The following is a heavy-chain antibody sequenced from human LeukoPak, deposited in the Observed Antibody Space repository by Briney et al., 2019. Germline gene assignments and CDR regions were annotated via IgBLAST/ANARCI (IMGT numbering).Heavy chain of an antibody. V-gene: IGHV4-31*03. D-gene: IGHD6-13*01. CDR2: IYYSGST. CDR3: ARLYSSSWYWFDP. J-gene: IGHJ5*02. Sequence: SETLSLTCTVSGGSISSSSYYWGWIRQHPGKGLEWIGYIYYSGSTYYNPSLKSRVTISVDTSKNQFSLKLSSVTAADTAVYYCARLYSSSWYWFDPWGQGTLVTVSS. CDR1: GGSISSSSYY.